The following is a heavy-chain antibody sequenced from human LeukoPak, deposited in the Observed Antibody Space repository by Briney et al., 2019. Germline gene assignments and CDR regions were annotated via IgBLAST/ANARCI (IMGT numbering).Heavy chain of an antibody. V-gene: IGHV3-20*04. D-gene: IGHD4-17*01. CDR2: INYNGGIT. Sequence: GGSLRLSCATSGFTFVDYGLSWVRRAPGKGLEWLSAINYNGGITDYADSVKGRFTISRDNSKNTLYLQMNSLRAEDTAVYYCARDHYGDYRGYFDYWGQGTLVTVSS. J-gene: IGHJ4*02. CDR3: ARDHYGDYRGYFDY. CDR1: GFTFVDYG.